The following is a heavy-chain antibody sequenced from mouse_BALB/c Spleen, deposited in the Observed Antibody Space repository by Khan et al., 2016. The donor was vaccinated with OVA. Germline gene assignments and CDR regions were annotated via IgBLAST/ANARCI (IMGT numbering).Heavy chain of an antibody. D-gene: IGHD1-1*01. CDR1: GYSFTGYN. V-gene: IGHV1-39*01. Sequence: VQLKQSGPELEKPGASVKISCKASGYSFTGYNMNWVKQSNGKSLEWIGNIDPYYGGTSYNQKFKGKATLTVDKSSSTAYMQLKSLTSEDSAVYYCARGAYYYGSSYDWYFDVWGAGTTVTVSS. J-gene: IGHJ1*01. CDR2: IDPYYGGT. CDR3: ARGAYYYGSSYDWYFDV.